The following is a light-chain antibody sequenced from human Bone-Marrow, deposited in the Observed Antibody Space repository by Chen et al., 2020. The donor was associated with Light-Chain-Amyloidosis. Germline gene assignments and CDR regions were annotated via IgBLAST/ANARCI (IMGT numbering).Light chain of an antibody. V-gene: IGLV1-40*01. CDR1: SSNIGAGYD. J-gene: IGLJ3*02. CDR2: GNS. Sequence: QSVLTQPPSVSGAPGPRFTISCTGSSSNIGAGYDVHWYQQLPGTAPKLLIYGNSNRPSGVAARFSGSKSGTSASLAITGLQAEDEADYYCQSYDSSLSGWVFGGGTKLTVL. CDR3: QSYDSSLSGWV.